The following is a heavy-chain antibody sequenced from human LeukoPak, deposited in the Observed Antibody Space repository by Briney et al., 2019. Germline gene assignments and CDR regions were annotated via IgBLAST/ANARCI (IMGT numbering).Heavy chain of an antibody. V-gene: IGHV3-66*01. CDR2: ICSAGNT. CDR1: GFTISANY. D-gene: IGHD2-8*01. CDR3: ASVFRNGH. J-gene: IGHJ4*02. Sequence: GGSLRLSCAASGFTISANYMNWVRQAPGKGLEWVSIICSAGNTYYADSVQGRFTISRDNSKNTLYLQMDSLRAEDTAVYYCASVFRNGHWGQGTLVTVSS.